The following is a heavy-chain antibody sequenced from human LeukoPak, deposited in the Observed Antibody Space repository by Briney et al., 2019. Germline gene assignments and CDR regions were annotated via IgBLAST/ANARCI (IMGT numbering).Heavy chain of an antibody. CDR1: GYTFTSYG. J-gene: IGHJ5*02. D-gene: IGHD1-1*01. Sequence: ASVKVSCKASGYTFTSYGISWVRQAPGQGLEWMGWISAYNGNTNYAQKLQGRVTMTTDTSTSTAYMELRSLRSDDTAVYYCARDRLVGHNSPGPNWFDPWGQGTLATVSS. CDR2: ISAYNGNT. CDR3: ARDRLVGHNSPGPNWFDP. V-gene: IGHV1-18*01.